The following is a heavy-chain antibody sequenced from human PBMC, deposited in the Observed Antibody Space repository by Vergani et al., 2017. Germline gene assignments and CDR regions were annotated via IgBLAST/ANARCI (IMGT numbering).Heavy chain of an antibody. J-gene: IGHJ4*02. CDR1: GLYFSGFS. CDR2: ISHDGVKT. CDR3: ARIGLGWRYVNGLDS. D-gene: IGHD3-10*02. Sequence: QFRLVQSGGGVVQPGRSLTLPCVDSGLYFSGFSMEWVRQAPGKGLEWVAVISHDGVKTFYAESVKGRFSISRDNSKNTLYLQLNSLTVDDTAIYYCARIGLGWRYVNGLDSWGQGVLVTGSP. V-gene: IGHV3-30-3*01.